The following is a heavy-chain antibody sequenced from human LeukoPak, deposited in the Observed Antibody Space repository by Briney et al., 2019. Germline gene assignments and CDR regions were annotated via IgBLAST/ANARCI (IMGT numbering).Heavy chain of an antibody. CDR1: GFTFSSDW. J-gene: IGHJ4*02. Sequence: PGGSLRLSCVASGFTFSSDWMSWVRQAPGKGLEWVANIKQDGSEAYYVDSVKGRFTISRDNAKSSLYLQMNSLRAEDTAVYYCARGGYYPDYWTQGTLVTVSS. CDR2: IKQDGSEA. V-gene: IGHV3-7*01. CDR3: ARGGYYPDY. D-gene: IGHD5-12*01.